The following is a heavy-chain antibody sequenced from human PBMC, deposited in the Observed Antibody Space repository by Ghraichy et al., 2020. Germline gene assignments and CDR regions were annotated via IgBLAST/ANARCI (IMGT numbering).Heavy chain of an antibody. D-gene: IGHD3-22*01. J-gene: IGHJ4*02. V-gene: IGHV3-48*02. CDR2: ISRSGNVM. CDR3: AREMSDSSGYYYPDY. Sequence: GGSLRLSCATSGFSFSSYSMNWVRQAPGKGLEWLSYISRSGNVMFYADSVKGRFTISRDNFKNSLSLQMNSLRDEDAAIYYCAREMSDSSGYYYPDYWGQGTLVTVSS. CDR1: GFSFSSYS.